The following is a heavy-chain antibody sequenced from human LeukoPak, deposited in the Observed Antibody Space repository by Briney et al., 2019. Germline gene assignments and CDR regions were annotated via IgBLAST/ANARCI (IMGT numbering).Heavy chain of an antibody. D-gene: IGHD6-19*01. CDR1: GVTVNTNY. Sequence: GGSLRLSCAASGVTVNTNYMSWVRQAPGKGLEWVSVIYSGGITYYADSVKCRFSISRDSSKNTVYLQMSSLRVEDTAAYYCARRHSSGSNWGQGTLVTVSS. J-gene: IGHJ4*02. V-gene: IGHV3-66*02. CDR3: ARRHSSGSN. CDR2: IYSGGIT.